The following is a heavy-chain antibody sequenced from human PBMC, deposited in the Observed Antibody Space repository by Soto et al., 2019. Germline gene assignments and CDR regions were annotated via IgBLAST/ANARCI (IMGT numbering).Heavy chain of an antibody. J-gene: IGHJ3*02. CDR1: GFTFYKYA. CDR2: IGTDGGST. V-gene: IGHV3-23*01. Sequence: GGSLRLSCSASGFTFYKYAMTWVRQAPGKGLEWVSGIGTDGGSTNYTDSVKGRFTVSRDNSKNSLFLQMDSLRADDTAVYYCAKWSRYSCASGYCDAYDIWGQGTMVTVSS. D-gene: IGHD3-10*01. CDR3: AKWSRYSCASGYCDAYDI.